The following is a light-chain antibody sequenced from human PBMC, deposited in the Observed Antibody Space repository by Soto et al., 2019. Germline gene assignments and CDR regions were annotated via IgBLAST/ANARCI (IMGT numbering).Light chain of an antibody. J-gene: IGKJ2*03. CDR3: TPGPLWQPNS. CDR1: QSLVYRDGNTY. Sequence: VVLPQSPLSLPVTLGQPASISCRSSQSLVYRDGNTYLNWFQQRPGQSPRLRIYKVSDRDSWVPDRFSGSGSGCDFTLAISRLVEEDVGVYCGTPGPLWQPNSFGQQTKQQI. CDR2: KVS. V-gene: IGKV2-30*01.